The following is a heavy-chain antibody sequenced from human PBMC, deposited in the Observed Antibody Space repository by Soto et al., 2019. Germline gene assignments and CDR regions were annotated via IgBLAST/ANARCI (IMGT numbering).Heavy chain of an antibody. CDR2: VFHSGST. D-gene: IGHD4-4*01. CDR3: ARGSYSAGSDH. CDR1: GGSISSGGYS. V-gene: IGHV4-30-2*01. Sequence: SETLSLTCAVSGGSISSGGYSWSWIRQPPGKGLEWIGYVFHSGSTYYSPSLQSRVTISIDGSKNQFYLELASVTAADTAVYYCARGSYSAGSDHWGQGILVTVSS. J-gene: IGHJ4*02.